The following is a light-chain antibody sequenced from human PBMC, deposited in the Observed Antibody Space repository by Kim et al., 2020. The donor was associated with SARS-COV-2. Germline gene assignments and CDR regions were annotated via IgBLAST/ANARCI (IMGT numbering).Light chain of an antibody. J-gene: IGKJ5*01. Sequence: SVGDRVTITSRASQTIGTYLNWYQQKPGKAANHLLYAASTLQSRGPSRISGSGSGTDFSLIISSLQPEDFAAYHCQQSYITPQITFGQGTRLEIK. CDR2: AAS. CDR3: QQSYITPQIT. CDR1: QTIGTY. V-gene: IGKV1-39*01.